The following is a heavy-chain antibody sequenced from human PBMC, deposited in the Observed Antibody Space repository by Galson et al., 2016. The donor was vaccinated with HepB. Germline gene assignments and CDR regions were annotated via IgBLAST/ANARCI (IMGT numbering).Heavy chain of an antibody. CDR3: VRAGVAYETSGYFYGQLDY. D-gene: IGHD3-22*01. CDR1: EFSFRSYS. Sequence: SLRLSCAASEFSFRSYSMNWVRQAPGKGLEWLSSITAGGNTIYYADSVKGRFTISRDNAKSSLYLQMNSLRDDDTAVYFCVRAGVAYETSGYFYGQLDYWGQGTLVIVSS. V-gene: IGHV3-48*02. J-gene: IGHJ4*02. CDR2: ITAGGNTI.